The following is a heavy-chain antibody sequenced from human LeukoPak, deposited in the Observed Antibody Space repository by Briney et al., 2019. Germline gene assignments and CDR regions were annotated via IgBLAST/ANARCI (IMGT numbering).Heavy chain of an antibody. CDR3: ARDYYYDSSGY. CDR1: GFTVSSNY. J-gene: IGHJ4*02. Sequence: GGSLRLSCAASGFTVSSNYMSWVRQAPGKGLEWVSVIYSGGSTYYADSVKGRFTISRDNSKNTLYLQMNSLRAEDTAVYYCARDYYYDSSGYLGQGTLVTVSS. V-gene: IGHV3-66*01. D-gene: IGHD3-22*01. CDR2: IYSGGST.